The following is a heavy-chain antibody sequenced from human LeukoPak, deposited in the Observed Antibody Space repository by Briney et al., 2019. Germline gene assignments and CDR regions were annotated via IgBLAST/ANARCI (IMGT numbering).Heavy chain of an antibody. D-gene: IGHD4-17*01. Sequence: GGSLRLSCAASGFTFSSYAMTWVRQAPGKGLEWVSTIGTGRNTYYADSVKGRFTISRDDSRNSLYLQMNSLRAEDTALYYCATYGDPFSRHWGQGTLVTVSS. V-gene: IGHV3-23*01. CDR3: ATYGDPFSRH. CDR2: IGTGRNT. J-gene: IGHJ4*02. CDR1: GFTFSSYA.